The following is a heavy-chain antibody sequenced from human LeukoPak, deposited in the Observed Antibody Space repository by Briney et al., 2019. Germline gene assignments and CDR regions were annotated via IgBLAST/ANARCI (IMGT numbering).Heavy chain of an antibody. J-gene: IGHJ4*02. Sequence: GASVKVSCKASGHNFEDYYSHWVRQAPGQGREGMGGINPNSGGIKKAQMFQGRVTMTRERSISTAYMDLTRLRSHHTAVYYCARGRHFDSNGYYAAFYFDFWGQGTLVTVSS. CDR1: GHNFEDYY. CDR2: INPNSGGI. D-gene: IGHD3-22*01. CDR3: ARGRHFDSNGYYAAFYFDF. V-gene: IGHV1-2*02.